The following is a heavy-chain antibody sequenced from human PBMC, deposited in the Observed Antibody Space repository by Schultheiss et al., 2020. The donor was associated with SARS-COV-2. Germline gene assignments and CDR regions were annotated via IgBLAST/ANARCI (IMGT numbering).Heavy chain of an antibody. J-gene: IGHJ6*02. D-gene: IGHD6-6*01. V-gene: IGHV3-23*01. CDR1: GFTFSSYG. CDR3: ARGRGAALLGGMDV. CDR2: ISGSGGST. Sequence: GGSLRLSCAASGFTFSSYGMHWVRQAPGKGLEWVSAISGSGGSTYYADSVKGRFTISRDNSKNSLYLQMNSLRAEDTAVYYCARGRGAALLGGMDVWGQGTTVTSP.